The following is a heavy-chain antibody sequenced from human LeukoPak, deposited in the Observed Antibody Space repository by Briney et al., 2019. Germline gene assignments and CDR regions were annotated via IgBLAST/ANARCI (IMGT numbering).Heavy chain of an antibody. J-gene: IGHJ4*02. V-gene: IGHV3-48*03. CDR1: GFTFSSYI. Sequence: PGGSLRLSCEASGFTFSSYILTWVRQAPGKGLEWLSYISHNGETTSYADSVKGRFTTSRDYARKSVYLQMNSLRAEDTAVYFCARVAWGNYYHFDSWGQGTLVTVSS. D-gene: IGHD1-26*01. CDR3: ARVAWGNYYHFDS. CDR2: ISHNGETT.